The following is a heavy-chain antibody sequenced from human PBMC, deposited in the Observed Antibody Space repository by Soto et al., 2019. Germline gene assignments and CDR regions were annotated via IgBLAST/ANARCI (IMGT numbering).Heavy chain of an antibody. CDR2: ISYDGSNA. Sequence: PGGSLRLSCTASGFSFSTYAMCWVRQAPGKGLEWVAIISYDGSNAQYADSVKGRFTVARDNSKNTLYLQMHSLTAEDTAVYYCARDGGGFGELLLNSYDAFDLWGQGKLVTVSS. CDR3: ARDGGGFGELLLNSYDAFDL. CDR1: GFSFSTYA. D-gene: IGHD3-10*01. J-gene: IGHJ3*01. V-gene: IGHV3-30*04.